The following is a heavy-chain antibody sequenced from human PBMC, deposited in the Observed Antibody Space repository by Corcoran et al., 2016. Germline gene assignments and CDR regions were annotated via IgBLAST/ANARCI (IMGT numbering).Heavy chain of an antibody. J-gene: IGHJ4*02. CDR2: IYYSGST. CDR1: GGSISSYY. V-gene: IGHV4-59*01. D-gene: IGHD1-26*01. CDR3: ARHRHGSYFDY. Sequence: QVQLQESGPGLVKPSETLSLTCTVSGGSISSYYWSWIRQPPGKGLEWIGYIYYSGSTNYNPSLKSRVTISVDTSKNQFSLKLSSVTAADTAVYYCARHRHGSYFDYWGQGTLVTVSS.